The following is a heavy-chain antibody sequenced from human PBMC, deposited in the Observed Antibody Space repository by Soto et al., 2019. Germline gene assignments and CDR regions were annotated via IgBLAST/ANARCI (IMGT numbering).Heavy chain of an antibody. J-gene: IGHJ6*02. V-gene: IGHV4-30-2*01. CDR1: GCSISSGGYS. CDR2: IYHSGST. CDR3: ARVPDV. Sequence: QLQLQESGSGLVKPSQTLSLTCAVSGCSISSGGYSWTWIRQPPGKGLECIGYIYHSGSTYYNPSLKNRDTISVDRSQNQFPLKLSSVTAAETAVYYCARVPDVWGQGTTVTGSS.